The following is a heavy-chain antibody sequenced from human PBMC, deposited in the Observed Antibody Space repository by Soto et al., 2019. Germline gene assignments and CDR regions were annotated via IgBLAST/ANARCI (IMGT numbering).Heavy chain of an antibody. D-gene: IGHD3-10*01. CDR1: GGSISSYY. V-gene: IGHV4-59*01. J-gene: IGHJ4*02. CDR2: IYYSGST. CDR3: ARALYDYGSGSYSYFDY. Sequence: PSETLSLTCTVSGGSISSYYWSWIRQPPGKGLEWIGYIYYSGSTNYNPSLKSRVTISVDTSKNQFSLKLSSVTAADTAVYYCARALYDYGSGSYSYFDYWGQGTLVTVYS.